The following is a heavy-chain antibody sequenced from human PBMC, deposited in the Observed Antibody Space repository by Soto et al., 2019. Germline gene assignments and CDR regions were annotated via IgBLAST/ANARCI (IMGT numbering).Heavy chain of an antibody. CDR1: GGFVSGGTHY. V-gene: IGHV4-61*01. J-gene: IGHJ2*01. CDR3: ARGYRTSWYWFDL. Sequence: QAQLQESGPGPVKPSETLSLTCTVSGGFVSGGTHYWSWIRQPPGKGLEWIGYIYNSGSTNYNPSLKSRVTISVDTSKNQFSLKLSSVTAADTAVYYCARGYRTSWYWFDLWGRGTLVTVSS. CDR2: IYNSGST. D-gene: IGHD6-13*01.